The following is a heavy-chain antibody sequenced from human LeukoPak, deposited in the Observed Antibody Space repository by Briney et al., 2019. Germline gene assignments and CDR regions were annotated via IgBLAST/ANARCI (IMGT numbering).Heavy chain of an antibody. V-gene: IGHV4-39*07. CDR2: IYYSGST. CDR1: DGSISSSSYY. J-gene: IGHJ4*02. D-gene: IGHD3-10*01. Sequence: PSETLSLTCTVSDGSISSSSYYWGWIRQPPGKGLEWIGTIYYSGSTYYNPSLKSRVTISVDTSKNQFSLKLSSVTAADTAVYYCARVAKGSGSYYFFDYWGQGTLVTVSS. CDR3: ARVAKGSGSYYFFDY.